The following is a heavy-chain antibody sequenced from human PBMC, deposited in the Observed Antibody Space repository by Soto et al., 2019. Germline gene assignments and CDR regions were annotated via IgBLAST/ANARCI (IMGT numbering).Heavy chain of an antibody. Sequence: QVQLVQSGAEVKKPGSSVKVSCKASGGTFSSYAISWVRRAPGQGLEWMGGIIPIFGTANYAQKFQGRVTITADESTSTAYMELSSLRSEDTAVYYCARAETYYDFWSGYYLDHYGMDVWGQGTTVTVSS. D-gene: IGHD3-3*01. J-gene: IGHJ6*02. CDR1: GGTFSSYA. CDR2: IIPIFGTA. CDR3: ARAETYYDFWSGYYLDHYGMDV. V-gene: IGHV1-69*01.